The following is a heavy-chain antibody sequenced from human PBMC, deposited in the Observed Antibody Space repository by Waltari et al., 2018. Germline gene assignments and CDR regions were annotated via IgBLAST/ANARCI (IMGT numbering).Heavy chain of an antibody. V-gene: IGHV4-59*01. CDR3: ARGSGRWYY. J-gene: IGHJ4*02. D-gene: IGHD2-15*01. CDR1: GGSISSYY. Sequence: QVQLQESGPGLVKPSETLSLTCPVSGGSISSYYWSWIRQPPGKGLEWIGYIYYSGSTNYNPSLKSRVTISVDTSKNQFSLKLSSVTAADTAVYYCARGSGRWYYWGQGTLVTVSS. CDR2: IYYSGST.